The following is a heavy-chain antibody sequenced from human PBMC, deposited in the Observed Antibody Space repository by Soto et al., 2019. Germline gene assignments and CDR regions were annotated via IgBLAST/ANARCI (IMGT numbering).Heavy chain of an antibody. CDR3: ARVAGEYRDS. Sequence: PVGSLRLSCAASGFTFNSYTMNWVRQAPGKGLEWVSSITSSSSHIFYADSVKGRFTISRDNTRNSLFLQMNSLGADDTAVYYCARVAGEYRDSWGQGTLVNVSS. J-gene: IGHJ4*02. V-gene: IGHV3-21*01. CDR2: ITSSSSHI. CDR1: GFTFNSYT. D-gene: IGHD2-21*01.